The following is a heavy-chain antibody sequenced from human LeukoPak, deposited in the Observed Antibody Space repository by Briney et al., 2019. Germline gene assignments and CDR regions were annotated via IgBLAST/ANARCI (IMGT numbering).Heavy chain of an antibody. Sequence: KTGGSLRLSCAASGFTFSSYSMNWVRQAPGKGLEWVSSISSSSSYIYYADSVKGRFTISRDNAKNSLYLQMNSLRAEDTAVYYCARDRYSSSWYDAYYYYGMDVWGQGTTVTVSS. V-gene: IGHV3-21*01. CDR1: GFTFSSYS. CDR3: ARDRYSSSWYDAYYYYGMDV. D-gene: IGHD6-13*01. J-gene: IGHJ6*02. CDR2: ISSSSSYI.